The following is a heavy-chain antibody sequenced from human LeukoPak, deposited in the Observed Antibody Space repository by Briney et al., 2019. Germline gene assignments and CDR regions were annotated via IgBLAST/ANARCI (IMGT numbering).Heavy chain of an antibody. CDR3: ASRYSSSWYEGYFDY. CDR1: GGSISSSSYY. V-gene: IGHV4-39*01. CDR2: IYYSGSP. D-gene: IGHD6-13*01. Sequence: SETLSLTCTVSGGSISSSSYYWVWIRQPPGKGLEWIGSIYYSGSPYYNPSLKSRVTVSVDTARNQFSLKLTSVTAADTAVYYCASRYSSSWYEGYFDYWGQGTLVTVSS. J-gene: IGHJ4*02.